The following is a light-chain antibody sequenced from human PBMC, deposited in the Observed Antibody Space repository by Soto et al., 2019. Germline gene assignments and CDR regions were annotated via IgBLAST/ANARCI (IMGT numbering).Light chain of an antibody. CDR1: QNINSW. Sequence: DIQMTQSPSTLSASIGDRVTITCRASQNINSWLAWYQQKPGKAPKLLIYKASSLESGVPSRFSGSGSGIEFTLTISSLQPDDFATYYCQQYNHWYTFGQGTKLEIK. V-gene: IGKV1-5*03. J-gene: IGKJ2*01. CDR2: KAS. CDR3: QQYNHWYT.